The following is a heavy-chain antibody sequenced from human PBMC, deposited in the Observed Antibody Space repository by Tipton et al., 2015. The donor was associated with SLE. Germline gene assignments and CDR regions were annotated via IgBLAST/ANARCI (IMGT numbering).Heavy chain of an antibody. D-gene: IGHD6-13*01. CDR3: ASRLGSWYGIDP. J-gene: IGHJ5*02. V-gene: IGHV3-30*19. CDR1: GFTFSSFG. CDR2: IWYDGSNK. Sequence: SLRLSCAASGFTFSSFGMHWVRQAPGKGLEWVAVIWYDGSNKYYADSVKGRFTISRDNSKKTLYLQMNSLRAEDTAVYYCASRLGSWYGIDPWGQGTLVTVSS.